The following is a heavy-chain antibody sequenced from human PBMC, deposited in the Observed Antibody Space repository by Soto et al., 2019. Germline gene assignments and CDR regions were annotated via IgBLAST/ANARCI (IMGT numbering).Heavy chain of an antibody. CDR2: INPSGGST. CDR1: GYTFTSYY. CDR3: ARGSVGDVPRDY. J-gene: IGHJ4*02. D-gene: IGHD2-2*01. Sequence: QVQLVQSGAEVKKPGASVKVSCKASGYTFTSYYMHWVRQAPGQGLEWKAIINPSGGSTSYAQKFRGRVNITRDASTSTVYMELSSLRSEDTAVYHCARGSVGDVPRDYWGQGTLVTVSS. V-gene: IGHV1-46*03.